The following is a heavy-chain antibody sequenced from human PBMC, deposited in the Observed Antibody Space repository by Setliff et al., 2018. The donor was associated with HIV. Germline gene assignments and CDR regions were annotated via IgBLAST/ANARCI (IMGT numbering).Heavy chain of an antibody. J-gene: IGHJ4*02. CDR2: ISGSGGST. D-gene: IGHD6-13*01. CDR3: AKEGGVSSWYVGYFDY. Sequence: GSLRLSCAASGFTFSSYAMSWVRQAPGKGLEWVSAISGSGGSTYYADSVKGRFTISRDNSKNTLYLQMNSLRAEDTAVYYCAKEGGVSSWYVGYFDYWGQGTLVTVSS. V-gene: IGHV3-23*01. CDR1: GFTFSSYA.